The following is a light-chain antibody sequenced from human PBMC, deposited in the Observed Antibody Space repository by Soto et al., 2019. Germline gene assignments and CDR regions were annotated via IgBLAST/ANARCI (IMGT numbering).Light chain of an antibody. CDR1: QSVTTQ. Sequence: IVLTQLPGTLPLRTGERASLSCRASQSVTTQLAWYQQKPGQAPRLIIHGASSRATGVPDRITGSGSGTDFTLSISRLEPEDFAVYYCQQYGGSTRTFGQGTKVDIK. CDR3: QQYGGSTRT. J-gene: IGKJ1*01. CDR2: GAS. V-gene: IGKV3-20*01.